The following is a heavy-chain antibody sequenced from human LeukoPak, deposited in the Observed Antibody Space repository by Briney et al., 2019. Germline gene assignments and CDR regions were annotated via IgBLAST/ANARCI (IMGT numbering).Heavy chain of an antibody. D-gene: IGHD6-19*01. CDR1: GGSISSTNYY. Sequence: SETLSLACTVSGGSISSTNYYWGWIRQPPGKGLEWIGSIYYSGSTYYNPFLKSRVTISVDTSKNQFSLKLSSMTAADTAVYYCASLRLSSGSLEFDYWGQGTLVTVSS. CDR3: ASLRLSSGSLEFDY. J-gene: IGHJ4*02. V-gene: IGHV4-39*01. CDR2: IYYSGST.